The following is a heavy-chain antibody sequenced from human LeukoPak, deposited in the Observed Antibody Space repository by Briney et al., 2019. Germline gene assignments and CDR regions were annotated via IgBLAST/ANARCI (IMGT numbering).Heavy chain of an antibody. V-gene: IGHV3-7*01. CDR1: GFTLRSYW. J-gene: IGHJ6*03. CDR3: ARAQIYSYGDYYYYMDV. Sequence: QAGGSLRLSCAASGFTLRSYWMNWVRQAPGKGLEWVANIKEDGSEKYYVDSVKGRFTISRDNAKNSLYLQMNSLRAEDTAVYYCARAQIYSYGDYYYYMDVWGKGTTVTVSS. CDR2: IKEDGSEK. D-gene: IGHD5-18*01.